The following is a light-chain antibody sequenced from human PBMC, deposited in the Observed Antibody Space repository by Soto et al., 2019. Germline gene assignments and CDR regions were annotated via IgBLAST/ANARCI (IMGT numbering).Light chain of an antibody. CDR3: ATWDDSLKGVV. J-gene: IGLJ2*01. CDR2: DNN. CDR1: SSNIGTNT. Sequence: QSVLTQPPSASGTPGQRVTISCSGSSSNIGTNTGNWYQQLPGTAPKLLIYDNNQRPSGVPDRFSGSKSGTSASLAISGLRSEDEADYCCATWDDSLKGVVFGGGTKLTVL. V-gene: IGLV1-44*01.